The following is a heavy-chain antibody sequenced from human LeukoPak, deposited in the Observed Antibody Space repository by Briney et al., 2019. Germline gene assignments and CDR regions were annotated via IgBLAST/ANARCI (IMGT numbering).Heavy chain of an antibody. CDR1: GYTLTELS. CDR2: FDPEDGET. D-gene: IGHD6-19*01. V-gene: IGHV1-24*01. CDR3: ATVTIAVAGTLSFDY. J-gene: IGHJ4*02. Sequence: ASVKVSCKVSGYTLTELSMHWVRQAPGKGLEGMGGFDPEDGETIYAQKFQGRVTMTEDTSTDTAYMDLSSLRSEDTAVYYCATVTIAVAGTLSFDYWGQGTLVTVSS.